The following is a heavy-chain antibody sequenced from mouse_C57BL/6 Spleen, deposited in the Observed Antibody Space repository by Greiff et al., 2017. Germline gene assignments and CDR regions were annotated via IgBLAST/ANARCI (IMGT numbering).Heavy chain of an antibody. CDR3: ARGLRSFAY. CDR2: ISDGGSYI. CDR1: GFTFSSYA. J-gene: IGHJ3*01. V-gene: IGHV5-4*03. D-gene: IGHD1-1*01. Sequence: EVKLMESGGGLVKPGGSLKLSCAASGFTFSSYAMSWVRQTPEKRLEWVATISDGGSYIYYPDNVKGRFTISRDNAKNNLYLQMSHLKSEDTAMYYCARGLRSFAYWGQGTLVTVSA.